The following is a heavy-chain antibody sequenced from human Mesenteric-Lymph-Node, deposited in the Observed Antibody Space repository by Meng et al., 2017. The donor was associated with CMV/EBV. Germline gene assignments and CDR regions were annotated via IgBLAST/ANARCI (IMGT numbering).Heavy chain of an antibody. J-gene: IGHJ6*02. V-gene: IGHV3-23*01. CDR1: GFTFSSYA. D-gene: IGHD2-8*01. CDR3: AKETGVLMAHSYGMDV. CDR2: ISGSGDST. Sequence: GGSLRLSCAASGFTFSSYAMNWVRQAPGKGLEWVSAISGSGDSTHFADSVKGRFTISRDNSKNTLYLQMNSLRAEDTAVYYCAKETGVLMAHSYGMDVWGQGTTVTVSS.